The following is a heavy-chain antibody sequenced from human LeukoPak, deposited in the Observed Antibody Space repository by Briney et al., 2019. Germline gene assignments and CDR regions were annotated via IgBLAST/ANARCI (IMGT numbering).Heavy chain of an antibody. CDR3: ARVDSSGYWGAFDI. J-gene: IGHJ3*02. CDR1: GYTFTGYY. D-gene: IGHD3-22*01. V-gene: IGHV1-2*02. CDR2: INPSSGGT. Sequence: GASVKVSCKASGYTFTGYYMHWVRQAPGQGLEWMGWINPSSGGTNYAQKFQGRVTMTRDTSISTAYMELSRLRSDDTAVYYCARVDSSGYWGAFDIWGQGTMVTVSS.